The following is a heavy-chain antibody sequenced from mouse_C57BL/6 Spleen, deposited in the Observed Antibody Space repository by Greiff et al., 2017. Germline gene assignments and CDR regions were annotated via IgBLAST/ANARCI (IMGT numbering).Heavy chain of an antibody. CDR1: GYTFTSYW. Sequence: VQLQQPGTELVKPGASVKLSCKASGYTFTSYWMHWVKQRPGQGLEWIGNINPRNGGTNYNEKFKSKATLNVDKSSSTAYLQLSSLTSEAAAFYYCARGSGNDFDYWGQGTTLTVSS. J-gene: IGHJ2*01. V-gene: IGHV1-53*01. D-gene: IGHD2-1*01. CDR2: INPRNGGT. CDR3: ARGSGNDFDY.